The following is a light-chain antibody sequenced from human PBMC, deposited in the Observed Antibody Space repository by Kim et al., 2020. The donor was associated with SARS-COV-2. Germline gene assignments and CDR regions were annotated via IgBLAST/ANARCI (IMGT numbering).Light chain of an antibody. CDR1: RLRSYY. J-gene: IGLJ2*01. CDR2: GKN. CDR3: NSRDSSGNHQRVV. V-gene: IGLV3-19*01. Sequence: GRTVRIKCQGDRLRSYYESWYQQKPGQAPVRVIYGKNNRPSGIPDRFSGSSSGNTASLTITGAQAEDEADYYCNSRDSSGNHQRVVFGGGTQLTVL.